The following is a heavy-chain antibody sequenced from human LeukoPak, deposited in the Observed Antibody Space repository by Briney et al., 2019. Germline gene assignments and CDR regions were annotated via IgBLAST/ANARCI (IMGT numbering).Heavy chain of an antibody. J-gene: IGHJ4*02. CDR3: AKGSVSGWDLYYFDY. V-gene: IGHV3-9*01. Sequence: GRSLRLSCAASGFTFDDYAMHWVRQAPGKGLEWVSGISWNSGSKGYADSVKGRFTISRDSAKNSLYLQMNSLRAEDTALYYCAKGSVSGWDLYYFDYWGQGTLVTVSS. CDR1: GFTFDDYA. CDR2: ISWNSGSK. D-gene: IGHD6-19*01.